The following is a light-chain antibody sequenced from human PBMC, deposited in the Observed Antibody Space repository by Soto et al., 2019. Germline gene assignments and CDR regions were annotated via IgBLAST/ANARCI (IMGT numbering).Light chain of an antibody. V-gene: IGKV3-20*01. CDR2: DAS. Sequence: EIVLKQSPDTLSLSPGERATLSCRASQSVKNNYLAWYQQKPFQPPRFLIYDASSRATGIPDRFSGSGSGTDFTLTISRLEPEDFAVYYCQQYGSTHLTFGGGTKVDIK. J-gene: IGKJ4*01. CDR1: QSVKNNY. CDR3: QQYGSTHLT.